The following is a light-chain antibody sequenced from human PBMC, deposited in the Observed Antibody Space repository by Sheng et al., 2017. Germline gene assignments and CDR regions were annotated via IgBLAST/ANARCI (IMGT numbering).Light chain of an antibody. J-gene: IGKJ3*01. CDR1: QSLTTSY. CDR3: QQYDRSPT. CDR2: GVS. V-gene: IGKV3-20*01. Sequence: EVVLTQSPGTLSLSPGERATLSCRASQSLTTSYLAWYQKKPGQPPRLLIYGVSNRATGTPDRFSGSGSGTDFTLTISRLEPEDFAVYYCQQYDRSPTFGPGTKVEIE.